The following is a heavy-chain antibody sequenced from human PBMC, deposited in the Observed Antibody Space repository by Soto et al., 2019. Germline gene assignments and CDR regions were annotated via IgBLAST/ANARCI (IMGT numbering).Heavy chain of an antibody. J-gene: IGHJ5*02. Sequence: GESLRLSCAASGFTFSSYAMSWVRQAPGKGLEWVPAISGSGGSTYYADSVKGRFTISRDNSKNTLYLQMNSLRAEDTAVYYCAKADTAMVGDWFDPWGQGTLVTVSS. CDR2: ISGSGGST. CDR3: AKADTAMVGDWFDP. V-gene: IGHV3-23*01. D-gene: IGHD5-18*01. CDR1: GFTFSSYA.